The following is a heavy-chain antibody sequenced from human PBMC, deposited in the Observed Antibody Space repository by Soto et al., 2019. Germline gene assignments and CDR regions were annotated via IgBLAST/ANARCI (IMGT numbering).Heavy chain of an antibody. CDR1: GYSFTSYW. CDR2: IYPGDSDT. CDR3: ARQTYYDFWSGYQTRTYYYYGMDV. Sequence: GESLKISCEGSGYSFTSYWIGWVRQMPGKGLEWMGIIYPGDSDTRYSPSFQVQVTISADKSISTAYLQWSSLKASDTAMYYCARQTYYDFWSGYQTRTYYYYGMDVWGQGTTVTVSS. D-gene: IGHD3-3*01. J-gene: IGHJ6*02. V-gene: IGHV5-51*01.